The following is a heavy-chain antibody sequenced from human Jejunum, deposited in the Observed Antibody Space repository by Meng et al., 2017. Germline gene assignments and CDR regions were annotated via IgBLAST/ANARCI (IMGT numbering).Heavy chain of an antibody. J-gene: IGHJ4*02. CDR2: ISGYNRNI. CDR3: ARNNGMLGVRDFDY. V-gene: IGHV1-18*01. D-gene: IGHD2-8*01. Sequence: QVQLVQAGGDEKKPGASVKVSCKASGYHFTYYAMNWVRQAPGQGLEGMGWISGYNRNIKVAQKFQGRVTMTIDTNTDTTYMELRSLRSDDTAVYYCARNNGMLGVRDFDYWGQGTLVTVSS. CDR1: GYHFTYYA.